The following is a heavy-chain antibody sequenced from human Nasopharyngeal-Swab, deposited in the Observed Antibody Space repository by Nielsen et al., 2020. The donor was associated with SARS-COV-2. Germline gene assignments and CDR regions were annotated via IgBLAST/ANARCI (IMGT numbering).Heavy chain of an antibody. Sequence: AGSLRLSCAASGFTFSSYGMHWVRQAPGKGLEWVAVISYDGSNKYYADSVKGRFTISRDNSKNTLYLQMNSLRAEDTAVYYCAKEDLDYWGQGTLVTVSS. CDR2: ISYDGSNK. V-gene: IGHV3-30*18. CDR1: GFTFSSYG. CDR3: AKEDLDY. J-gene: IGHJ4*02.